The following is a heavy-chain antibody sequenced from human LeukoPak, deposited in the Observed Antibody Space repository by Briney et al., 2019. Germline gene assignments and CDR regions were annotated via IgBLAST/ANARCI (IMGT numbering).Heavy chain of an antibody. Sequence: PGGSLRLSCAASGFSFSTYAMSWVRQAPGKGLEWVSGISGSGGDTDYADSVKGRFTISRDNSKNTLFLQMNSLRVEDTALYYCAREARGSSTWSTGGPFDYWGQGALVTVSS. D-gene: IGHD6-13*01. CDR3: AREARGSSTWSTGGPFDY. CDR1: GFSFSTYA. J-gene: IGHJ4*02. V-gene: IGHV3-23*01. CDR2: ISGSGGDT.